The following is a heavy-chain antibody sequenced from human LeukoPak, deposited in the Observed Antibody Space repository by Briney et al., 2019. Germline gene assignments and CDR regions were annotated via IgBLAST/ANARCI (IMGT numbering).Heavy chain of an antibody. CDR1: GYSISSGYY. CDR2: GYHDGNT. V-gene: IGHV4-38-2*02. CDR3: CSFYSSSGYRGRYSMDV. Sequence: SETLSLTCTVSGYSISSGYYWGWIRQPPGEGLEWIGNGYHDGNTFYNPSLKSRVTISVDTSKNQFSLKMRSVTAADTAVYYCCSFYSSSGYRGRYSMDVWGQGTTVTVSS. J-gene: IGHJ6*02. D-gene: IGHD6-13*01.